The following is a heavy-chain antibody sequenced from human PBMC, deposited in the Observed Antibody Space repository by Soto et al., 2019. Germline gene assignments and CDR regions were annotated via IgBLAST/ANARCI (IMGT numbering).Heavy chain of an antibody. V-gene: IGHV3-23*01. CDR2: ISGSAHTT. CDR3: AKARQGGYNWNDGYYYYYMDV. CDR1: GFTFSSYA. D-gene: IGHD1-20*01. Sequence: EVQLLESGGDLVQPGGSLRLSCAASGFTFSSYAMSWVRQAPGKGLEWVSGISGSAHTTYYADSVKGRFAISRDNSKNTLYLQMNSLRAEDTAVYFCAKARQGGYNWNDGYYYYYMDVWGKGTMVTVSS. J-gene: IGHJ6*03.